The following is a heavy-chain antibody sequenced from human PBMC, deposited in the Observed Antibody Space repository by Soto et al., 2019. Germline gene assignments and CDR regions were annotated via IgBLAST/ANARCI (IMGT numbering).Heavy chain of an antibody. CDR3: ASQVVVAAGLVDY. D-gene: IGHD2-15*01. CDR2: INAGNGNT. J-gene: IGHJ4*02. CDR1: GYTFTSYA. V-gene: IGHV1-3*01. Sequence: ASVKVSCKASGYTFTSYAMHWVRQAPGQRFEWMGWINAGNGNTKYSQKFQGRVTITRDTSASTAYMELSSLRSEDTAVYYCASQVVVAAGLVDYWGQGTLVTVSS.